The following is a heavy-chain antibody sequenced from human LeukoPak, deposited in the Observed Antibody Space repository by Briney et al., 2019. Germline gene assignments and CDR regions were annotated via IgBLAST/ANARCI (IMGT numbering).Heavy chain of an antibody. CDR1: GFIFSNYA. V-gene: IGHV3-23*01. CDR3: AKAVGISEPQWIDY. CDR2: ITNIGDAT. J-gene: IGHJ4*02. Sequence: PGGSLRLSCAAPGFIFSNYAMSWVRQAPGKGLEWVSTITNIGDATYYADSVKGRFTISREHSKNTLYLQMNSLRAEDTAVYYCAKAVGISEPQWIDYWGQGTLVTVSS. D-gene: IGHD1-20*01.